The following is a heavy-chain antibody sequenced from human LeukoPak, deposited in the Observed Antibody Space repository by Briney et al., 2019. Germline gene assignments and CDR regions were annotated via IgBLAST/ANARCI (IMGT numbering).Heavy chain of an antibody. CDR1: GFIFSSYG. V-gene: IGHV3-30*02. J-gene: IGHJ4*02. D-gene: IGHD3-22*01. Sequence: GGSLRLSCAASGFIFSSYGMHWVRQAPGKGLEWVAFIQYDGSNKYYVDSVKGRFTISRDNSKNTLYLQMNSLRAEDTAVYYCTTDLQYYYDRDYWGQGTLVTVSS. CDR2: IQYDGSNK. CDR3: TTDLQYYYDRDY.